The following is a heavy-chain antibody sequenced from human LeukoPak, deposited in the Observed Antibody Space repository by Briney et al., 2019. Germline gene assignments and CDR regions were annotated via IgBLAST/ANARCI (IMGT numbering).Heavy chain of an antibody. J-gene: IGHJ4*02. Sequence: SETLSLTCAVYGGSSSGYQWSWIRQPPGKGLEWVGEIDHSGNINYNPSLKSRVTISVDTSKNQFSLKLSSVTAADTAVYYCARVKIPDYDILTGYPDYWGQGTLVTVSS. V-gene: IGHV4-34*01. CDR1: GGSSSGYQ. CDR2: IDHSGNI. D-gene: IGHD3-9*01. CDR3: ARVKIPDYDILTGYPDY.